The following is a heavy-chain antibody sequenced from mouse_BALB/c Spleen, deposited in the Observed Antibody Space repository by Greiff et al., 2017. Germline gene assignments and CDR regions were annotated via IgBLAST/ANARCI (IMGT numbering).Heavy chain of an antibody. Sequence: VQLKQSGPELVKPGASVKISCKASGYSFTGYYMHWVKQSHVKSLEWIGRINPYNGATSYNQNFKDKASLTVDKSSSTAYMELHSLTSEDSAVYYCARSPRYGNYEDYAMDYWGQGTSVTVSS. CDR1: GYSFTGYY. D-gene: IGHD2-1*01. CDR2: INPYNGAT. J-gene: IGHJ4*01. CDR3: ARSPRYGNYEDYAMDY. V-gene: IGHV1-31*01.